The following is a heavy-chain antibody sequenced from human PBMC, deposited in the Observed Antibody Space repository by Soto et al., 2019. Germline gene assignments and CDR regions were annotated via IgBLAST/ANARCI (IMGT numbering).Heavy chain of an antibody. CDR1: GFTFSRHA. D-gene: IGHD3-3*01. J-gene: IGHJ5*02. CDR3: AKVVYYDFWGVAKKWFDP. Sequence: EVQLLESGGGLVQPGGSLRLSCAASGFTFSRHAISWVRQAPGKGLEWVSAISGSGGSTYYADSVRGRFTIARDNSKNTLYLQMNSLRAEDTAVYYCAKVVYYDFWGVAKKWFDPWGQGTLVTVST. CDR2: ISGSGGST. V-gene: IGHV3-23*01.